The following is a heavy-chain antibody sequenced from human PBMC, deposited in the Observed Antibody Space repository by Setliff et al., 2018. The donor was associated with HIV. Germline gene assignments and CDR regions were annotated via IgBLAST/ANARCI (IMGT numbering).Heavy chain of an antibody. D-gene: IGHD3-10*01. CDR2: IYYSGST. CDR1: GGSFSGYY. J-gene: IGHJ4*02. Sequence: SETLSLTCAVYGGSFSGYYWNWIRQHPGKGLEWIGHIYYSGSTYDNPSLKSRISISVDTSKNQFSLKLSFVTAADTAVYYCARGWFGGYYFDYWGQGTLVTVSS. CDR3: ARGWFGGYYFDY. V-gene: IGHV4-34*01.